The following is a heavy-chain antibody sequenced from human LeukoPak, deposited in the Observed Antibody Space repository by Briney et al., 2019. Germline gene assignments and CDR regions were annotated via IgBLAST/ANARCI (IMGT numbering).Heavy chain of an antibody. CDR2: IYHSGST. J-gene: IGHJ3*02. CDR1: GYSISSGYY. Sequence: PSETLSLTCTVSGYSISSGYYWGWIRQPPGKGLEWIGSIYHSGSTYYNPSLKSRVTISVDTSKNQFSLKLSSVTAADTAVYYCATFMITYAFDIWGQGTMVTVSS. CDR3: ATFMITYAFDI. V-gene: IGHV4-38-2*02. D-gene: IGHD3-16*01.